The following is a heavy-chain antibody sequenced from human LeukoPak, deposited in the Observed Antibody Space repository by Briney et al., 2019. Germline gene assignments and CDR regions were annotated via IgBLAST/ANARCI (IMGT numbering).Heavy chain of an antibody. CDR3: AIPSTAPS. D-gene: IGHD5-18*01. CDR1: GGSVSRYY. Sequence: SETLSLTCVVYGGSVSRYYWSWVRQRQGKGLEWIGEIKHDGDTNVNPSLKSRVTMSRDTSKNQFSLKLDSVTAADSAMYYCAIPSTAPSWGQGVLVTVSS. J-gene: IGHJ5*02. CDR2: IKHDGDT. V-gene: IGHV4-34*01.